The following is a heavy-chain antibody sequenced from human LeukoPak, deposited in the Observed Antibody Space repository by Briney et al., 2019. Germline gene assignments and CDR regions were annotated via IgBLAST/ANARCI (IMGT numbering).Heavy chain of an antibody. J-gene: IGHJ4*02. CDR3: AKDGYYYDSSGPSLLSYFDY. CDR1: GFTFSSYA. Sequence: PGGSLRLSCAASGFTFSSYAMSWVRQAPGKGLEWVSATSGSGGSTYYADSVKGRFTISRDNSKNTLYLQMNSLRAEDTAVYYCAKDGYYYDSSGPSLLSYFDYWGQGTLVTVSS. CDR2: TSGSGGST. D-gene: IGHD3-22*01. V-gene: IGHV3-23*01.